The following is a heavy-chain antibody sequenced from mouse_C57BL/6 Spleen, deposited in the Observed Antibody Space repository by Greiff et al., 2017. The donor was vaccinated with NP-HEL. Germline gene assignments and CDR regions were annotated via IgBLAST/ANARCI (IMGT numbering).Heavy chain of an antibody. CDR1: GFSLTSYG. J-gene: IGHJ4*01. CDR2: IWGVGST. Sequence: VHLVESGPGLVAPSQSLSITCTVSGFSLTSYGVDWVRQSPGKGLEWLGVIWGVGSTNYNSALKSRLSISKDNSKSQVFLKMNSLQTDDTAMYYCASRLLLDAMDYWGQGTSVTVSS. CDR3: ASRLLLDAMDY. D-gene: IGHD2-10*01. V-gene: IGHV2-6*01.